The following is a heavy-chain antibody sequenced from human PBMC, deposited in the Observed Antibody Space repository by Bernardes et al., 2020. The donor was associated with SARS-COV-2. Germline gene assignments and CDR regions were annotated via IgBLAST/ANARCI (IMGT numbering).Heavy chain of an antibody. V-gene: IGHV3-23*01. D-gene: IGHD1-26*01. J-gene: IGHJ4*02. CDR1: GFTFSSYA. CDR3: AKFLAGSSPHRTGATTYFDS. Sequence: GGSLRLSCAASGFTFSSYAMSWVRQAPGKGLEWVSSISCIVGTTCYADSVKGRFTISRDNSKNTLYLLMNTLRAEDTAVYYCAKFLAGSSPHRTGATTYFDSWGQGTLVTVSS. CDR2: ISCIVGTT.